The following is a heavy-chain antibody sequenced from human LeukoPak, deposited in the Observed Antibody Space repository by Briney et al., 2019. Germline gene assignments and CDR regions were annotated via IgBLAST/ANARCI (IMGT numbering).Heavy chain of an antibody. V-gene: IGHV4-30-4*01. CDR3: ARATYYYGSGSSTWDY. D-gene: IGHD3-10*01. Sequence: SETPSLTCTVSGGSISSGDYYWSWIRQPPGKGLEWIGYIYYSGSTYYNPSLKSRVTISVDTSKNQFSLKLSSVTAADTAVYYCARATYYYGSGSSTWDYWGQGTLVTVSS. J-gene: IGHJ4*02. CDR1: GGSISSGDYY. CDR2: IYYSGST.